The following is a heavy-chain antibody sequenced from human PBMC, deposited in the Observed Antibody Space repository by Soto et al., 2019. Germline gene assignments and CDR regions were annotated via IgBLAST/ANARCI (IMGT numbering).Heavy chain of an antibody. V-gene: IGHV4-30-2*01. CDR2: IYHSGST. D-gene: IGHD6-6*01. J-gene: IGHJ4*02. CDR3: AGGIAARPLGY. Sequence: SETLSLTCAVSGGSISSGGFSWSWIRQPPGKGLESIGYIYHSGSTYYNPSLKSRVTISVDGSKNQFSLKLSSVTAADTAVYYCAGGIAARPLGYWGQGTLVTV. CDR1: GGSISSGGFS.